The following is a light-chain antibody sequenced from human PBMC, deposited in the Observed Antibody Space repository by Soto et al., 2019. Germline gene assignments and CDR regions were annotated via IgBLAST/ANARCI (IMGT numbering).Light chain of an antibody. Sequence: QSVLTQLPSVSGAPGQRVTISCTGSSSNIGAGYDVHWYQQLPGTAPKLLIYGNSNRPSGVPDRFSGSKSGTSASLAITGLQAEDEVDYYCQSYDSSLSVVFGGGTKLTVL. V-gene: IGLV1-40*01. J-gene: IGLJ2*01. CDR3: QSYDSSLSVV. CDR1: SSNIGAGYD. CDR2: GNS.